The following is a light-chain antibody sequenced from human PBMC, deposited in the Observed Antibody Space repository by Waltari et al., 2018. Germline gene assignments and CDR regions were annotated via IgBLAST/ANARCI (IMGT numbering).Light chain of an antibody. J-gene: IGKJ1*01. V-gene: IGKV1-12*01. CDR2: AAS. CDR3: QQANSFPWT. Sequence: DIQMTQSPSSVSASVADSVHITFRASQGLSSWLAWYKQKPGKAPKLLIYAASSLQSGVPSRFSGSGSGTDFTLTISSLQPEDFATYYCQQANSFPWTFGQGTKVEIK. CDR1: QGLSSW.